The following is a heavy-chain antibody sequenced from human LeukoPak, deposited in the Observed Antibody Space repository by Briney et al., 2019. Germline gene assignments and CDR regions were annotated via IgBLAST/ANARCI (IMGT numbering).Heavy chain of an antibody. Sequence: GGSLRLSCAASGFSFGDYAMQWVRQVPGKGLEWVSLISWNGAITYYADSVKGRFTISRDNIKSFLYLQMNSLTVEDTALYYCAKDSSGTAYPELGNWGQGTLVTVSS. J-gene: IGHJ4*02. CDR2: ISWNGAIT. V-gene: IGHV3-43D*03. CDR3: AKDSSGTAYPELGN. D-gene: IGHD3-10*01. CDR1: GFSFGDYA.